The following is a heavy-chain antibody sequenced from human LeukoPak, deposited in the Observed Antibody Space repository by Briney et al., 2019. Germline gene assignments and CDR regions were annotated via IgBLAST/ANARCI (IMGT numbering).Heavy chain of an antibody. J-gene: IGHJ4*02. Sequence: PGGSLRLSCAASGFTFSTYWMNWYRQAPGKGLEWVSNINQDASEINYVASVRGRFTISRDNAKNSLHLQMNSLRAEDTAVYYCATDRDNSDWQKRFDSWGQGTLVTVSS. V-gene: IGHV3-7*01. D-gene: IGHD2-21*02. CDR3: ATDRDNSDWQKRFDS. CDR1: GFTFSTYW. CDR2: INQDASEI.